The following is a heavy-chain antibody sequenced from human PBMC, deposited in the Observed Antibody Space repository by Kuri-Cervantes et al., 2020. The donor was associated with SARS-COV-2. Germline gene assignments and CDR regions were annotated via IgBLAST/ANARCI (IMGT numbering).Heavy chain of an antibody. V-gene: IGHV3-30*18. CDR3: AKGKGIAAGSDAFDI. CDR1: GFTFSSYG. Sequence: GKSLQISCAASGFTFSSYGMHWVRQAPGKGLEWVAVISYDGSNKYYADSVKGRFTISRDNSKNTLYLQMNSLRAEDTAVYYCAKGKGIAAGSDAFDIWGQGTMVTVSS. CDR2: ISYDGSNK. J-gene: IGHJ3*02. D-gene: IGHD6-13*01.